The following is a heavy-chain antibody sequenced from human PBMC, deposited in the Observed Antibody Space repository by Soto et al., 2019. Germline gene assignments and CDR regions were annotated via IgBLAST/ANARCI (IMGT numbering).Heavy chain of an antibody. CDR2: IYYNGDT. CDR1: GASIRSDGFY. J-gene: IGHJ4*02. D-gene: IGHD6-6*01. Sequence: SDTLSLTCTVSGASIRSDGFYWAWIRQPPGKGLEWIASIYYNGDTFHNPSLKSRVTMSVDTSKNQFSLNLRSVTAADTAVYYCARHVRDSRSLSGRYYLEYWGQGTLVTVSS. V-gene: IGHV4-39*01. CDR3: ARHVRDSRSLSGRYYLEY.